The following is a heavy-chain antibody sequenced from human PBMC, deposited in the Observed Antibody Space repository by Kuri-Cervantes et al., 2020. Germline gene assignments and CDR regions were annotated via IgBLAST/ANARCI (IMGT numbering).Heavy chain of an antibody. V-gene: IGHV4-39*07. CDR3: ARATPYYYGSGSYLSPCGMDV. J-gene: IGHJ6*02. CDR2: IYYSGST. CDR1: GGSISSSSYY. D-gene: IGHD3-10*01. Sequence: SETLSLTCTVSGGSISSSSYYWGWIRQPPGKGLEWIGSIYYSGSTYYNPSLKSRVTISVDTSKNQFSLKLSSATAADTAVYYCARATPYYYGSGSYLSPCGMDVWGQGTTVTVSS.